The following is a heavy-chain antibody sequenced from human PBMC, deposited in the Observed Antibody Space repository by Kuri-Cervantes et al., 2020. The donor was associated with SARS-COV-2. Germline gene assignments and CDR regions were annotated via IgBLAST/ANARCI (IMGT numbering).Heavy chain of an antibody. V-gene: IGHV4-34*01. Sequence: SDTLSLTCAVYGGSFSGYYWSWIRQPPGKGLEWIGEINHSGSTNYNPSLKSRVTISVDTSKNQFSLTLSSVTAADTAVYYCARDFRVRLEGRFDYYYIMDVWGQGTTVTVSS. J-gene: IGHJ6*02. CDR2: INHSGST. CDR3: ARDFRVRLEGRFDYYYIMDV. CDR1: GGSFSGYY. D-gene: IGHD1-1*01.